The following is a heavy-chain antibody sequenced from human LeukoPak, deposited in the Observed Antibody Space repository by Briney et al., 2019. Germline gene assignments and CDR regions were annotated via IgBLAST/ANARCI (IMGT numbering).Heavy chain of an antibody. CDR1: GYTFTGYY. Sequence: ASVKVSCKASGYTFTGYYMHWARQAPGQGLEWMGWINPNSGGTNYAQKFQGWVTMTRDTSISTAYMELSRLRSDDTAVYYCARGPHTSGWYPSWYYGMDVWGQGTTVTVSS. J-gene: IGHJ6*02. D-gene: IGHD6-19*01. CDR2: INPNSGGT. CDR3: ARGPHTSGWYPSWYYGMDV. V-gene: IGHV1-2*04.